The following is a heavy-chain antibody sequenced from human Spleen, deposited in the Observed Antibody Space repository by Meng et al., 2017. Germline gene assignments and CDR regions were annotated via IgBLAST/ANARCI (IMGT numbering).Heavy chain of an antibody. D-gene: IGHD6-13*01. CDR1: GYTFTGYY. J-gene: IGHJ4*02. V-gene: IGHV1-2*06. Sequence: VTLVQSGAEVKKPGASVKVSCKASGYTFTGYYMHWVRQAPGQGLEWMGRINPNSGGTNYAQKFQGRVTMTRDTSISTAYMELSGLRSDDTAMYYCARDEDISAAGKLFGDYWGQGTLVTVSS. CDR2: INPNSGGT. CDR3: ARDEDISAAGKLFGDY.